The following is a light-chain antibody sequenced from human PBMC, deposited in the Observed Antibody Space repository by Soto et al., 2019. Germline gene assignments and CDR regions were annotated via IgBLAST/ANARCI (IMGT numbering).Light chain of an antibody. V-gene: IGKV1D-12*01. CDR3: QQAKSFPVS. CDR2: AAS. Sequence: DIQMTQSPSSFSASVLDIVTITCLASQDIGSWFAWYQQKPGKVPKLLIYAASILQSGVPSRFSGSGSGTDFTLTINNLQPEDFATYYCQQAKSFPVSFGQGTRLEIK. J-gene: IGKJ5*01. CDR1: QDIGSW.